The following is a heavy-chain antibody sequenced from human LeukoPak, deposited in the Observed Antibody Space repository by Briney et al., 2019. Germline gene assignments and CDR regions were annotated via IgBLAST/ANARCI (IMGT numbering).Heavy chain of an antibody. Sequence: GGSLRLSCAASGFIFSNYAMHWVRQAPGKGLEWVALISYDGSNKYYADSVKGRFTISRDNSKNTLYLQMNSLRAEDTAVYYCAISRFGELFPAFDYWGQGTLVTVSS. V-gene: IGHV3-30*04. D-gene: IGHD3-10*01. CDR1: GFIFSNYA. CDR3: AISRFGELFPAFDY. J-gene: IGHJ4*02. CDR2: ISYDGSNK.